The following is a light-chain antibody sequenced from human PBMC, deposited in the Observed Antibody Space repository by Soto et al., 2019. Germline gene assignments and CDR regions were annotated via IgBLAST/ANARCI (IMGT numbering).Light chain of an antibody. V-gene: IGLV2-14*01. CDR1: RRDVGGYNY. CDR3: SSYISSSTFVV. Sequence: QSALTQPASVSWSPGQSITISCTGTRRDVGGYNYVSWHQQHPGKAPKVIITEVSNRPSGVSNRFSGSKSGNTASLTISGLQAEDEADYYCSSYISSSTFVVFGGGTKLPVL. J-gene: IGLJ2*01. CDR2: EVS.